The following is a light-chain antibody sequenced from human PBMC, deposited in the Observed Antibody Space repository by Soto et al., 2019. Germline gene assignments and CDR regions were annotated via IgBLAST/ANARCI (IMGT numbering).Light chain of an antibody. CDR1: KLGDKY. Sequence: SYELTQPPSVSVSPGQTASITCSGDKLGDKYACWYQQKPGQSPVLVIYQDSKRPSGIPERFSGSNPGNTATLTISGTQAMDEADYYCQAWDSSIEVFGGGTKLTVL. CDR3: QAWDSSIEV. CDR2: QDS. V-gene: IGLV3-1*01. J-gene: IGLJ2*01.